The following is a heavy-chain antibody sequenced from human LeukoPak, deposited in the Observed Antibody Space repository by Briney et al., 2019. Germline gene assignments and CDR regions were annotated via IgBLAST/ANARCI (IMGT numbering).Heavy chain of an antibody. Sequence: ASVKVSCKASGYTFTGYYMHWVRQAPGQGLEWMGWINPNSGGTNYAQKFQGRVTMTRDTSISTAYMELSRLRSDDTAVYYCAREYYYGSGSYYNDRWFDPWGQGTLVTVSS. CDR3: AREYYYGSGSYYNDRWFDP. CDR2: INPNSGGT. CDR1: GYTFTGYY. V-gene: IGHV1-2*02. J-gene: IGHJ5*02. D-gene: IGHD3-10*01.